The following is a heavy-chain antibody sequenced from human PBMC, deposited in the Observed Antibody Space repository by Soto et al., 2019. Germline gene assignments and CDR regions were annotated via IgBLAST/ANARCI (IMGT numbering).Heavy chain of an antibody. Sequence: VQLVESGGGLVQPGGSRRLSCVVSGINFDDFAMHWVRQVPGKGLEWVSGINWDSEDIGYADSVKGRFTISRDNAKNSLYLPMNSLKAEDTALYYCAKDTAPGFYDAYGHLDSWGQGTPVTVSS. CDR2: INWDSEDI. J-gene: IGHJ4*02. V-gene: IGHV3-9*01. D-gene: IGHD3-16*01. CDR3: AKDTAPGFYDAYGHLDS. CDR1: GINFDDFA.